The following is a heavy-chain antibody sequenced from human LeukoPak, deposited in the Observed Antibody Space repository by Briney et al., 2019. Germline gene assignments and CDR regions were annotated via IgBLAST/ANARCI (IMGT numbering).Heavy chain of an antibody. CDR1: GFTFGDYA. D-gene: IGHD3-22*01. CDR3: TRDPTYDSSGYVFDY. J-gene: IGHJ4*02. Sequence: GRSLRLSCTASGFTFGDYAMSWFRQAPGKGLEWVGFIRSKAYGGTTEYAASVKGRFTISRDDSKSIAYLQMNSLKTEDTAVYYCTRDPTYDSSGYVFDYWGQGTLVTASS. V-gene: IGHV3-49*03. CDR2: IRSKAYGGTT.